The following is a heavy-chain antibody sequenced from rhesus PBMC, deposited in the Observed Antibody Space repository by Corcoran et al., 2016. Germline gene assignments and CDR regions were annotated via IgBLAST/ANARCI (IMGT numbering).Heavy chain of an antibody. V-gene: IGHV4-165*01. CDR3: ARVHSSWNYMLGLDS. J-gene: IGHJ6*01. Sequence: QLQLQESGPGLVKPSETLSLTCAVSGGSFRGYWWSWIRQPPGKGREWSGRIDSSGSTNYNPSSKRRATNSKDASKNHCSQKLSTVTDADTAVYYCARVHSSWNYMLGLDSWGQGVVVTVSS. CDR2: IDSSGST. CDR1: GGSFRGYW. D-gene: IGHD1-1-1*01.